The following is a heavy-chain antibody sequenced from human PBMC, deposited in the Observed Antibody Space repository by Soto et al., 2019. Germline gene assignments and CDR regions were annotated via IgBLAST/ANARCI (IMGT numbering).Heavy chain of an antibody. CDR2: ISYDGSSK. CDR3: ARTTAVAGTPEFDY. D-gene: IGHD6-19*01. CDR1: GFTFSSFS. J-gene: IGHJ4*02. V-gene: IGHV3-30-3*01. Sequence: QLQLVESGGGVVQPGGSLRLSCVASGFTFSSFSLHWVRQAPGKGLEWLALISYDGSSKYNADSVKGRFTSSRANSNNPRYSPLSSLRPEDTALYYCARTTAVAGTPEFDYWGQGALVTVSS.